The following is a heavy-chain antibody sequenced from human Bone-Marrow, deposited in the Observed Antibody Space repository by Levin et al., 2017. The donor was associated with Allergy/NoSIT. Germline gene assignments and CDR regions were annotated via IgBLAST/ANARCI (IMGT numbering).Heavy chain of an antibody. CDR2: INYLGST. CDR3: AKETDSTGYYGFDS. Sequence: HSQTLSLTCTVSGGSTNSYFWNWIRQSPGKGLEWIGYINYLGSTNYNPSLPSRVSISRGTSKNQFSLNLRSVTAADTAVYFCAKETDSTGYYGFDSWGQGTLVTVSS. D-gene: IGHD3-22*01. J-gene: IGHJ4*02. V-gene: IGHV4-59*01. CDR1: GGSTNSYF.